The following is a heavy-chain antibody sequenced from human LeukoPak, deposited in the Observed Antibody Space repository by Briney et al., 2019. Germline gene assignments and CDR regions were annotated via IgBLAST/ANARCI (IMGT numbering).Heavy chain of an antibody. J-gene: IGHJ6*04. Sequence: HGESLKISCKGSGYSFTSYWIGWVRQMPGKGLEWMGIIYPGDADTRYSPSFQGQVTISAAKSISTACLQWSSLKASDTAMYYCARHRVVGWREDKYYGMDVWGEGATVTVSS. CDR2: IYPGDADT. V-gene: IGHV5-51*01. D-gene: IGHD5-24*01. CDR3: ARHRVVGWREDKYYGMDV. CDR1: GYSFTSYW.